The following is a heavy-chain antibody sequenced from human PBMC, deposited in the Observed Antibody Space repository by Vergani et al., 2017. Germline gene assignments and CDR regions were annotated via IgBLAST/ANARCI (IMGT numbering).Heavy chain of an antibody. CDR1: GGPISSGAYY. V-gene: IGHV4-30-4*01. CDR3: ARDRRGQGFDI. J-gene: IGHJ3*02. D-gene: IGHD3-16*01. CDR2: IYYSGST. Sequence: QVQLQESGPGLVKPSQTLSLTCTVSGGPISSGAYYWSWIRQPPGKGLEWIGYIYYSGSTYYNPSLKSRVTRSVDTSKNQFSLKLSSVTAAVTAVYYCARDRRGQGFDIWGQGTMVTVSS.